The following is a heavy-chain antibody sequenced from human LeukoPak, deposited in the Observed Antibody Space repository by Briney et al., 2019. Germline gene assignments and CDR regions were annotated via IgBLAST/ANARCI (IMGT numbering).Heavy chain of an antibody. CDR2: IYYSGSN. CDR1: GGSISSGGYY. Sequence: SQTLSLTCTVSGGSISSGGYYWSWIRPHPGKDLEWIGYIYYSGSNYYNPSLKSRVTISVDTSKNQFSLKLSSVTAADTAVYYCARVVVVPAAILRAFDIWGQGTMVTVSS. D-gene: IGHD2-2*02. CDR3: ARVVVVPAAILRAFDI. J-gene: IGHJ3*02. V-gene: IGHV4-31*03.